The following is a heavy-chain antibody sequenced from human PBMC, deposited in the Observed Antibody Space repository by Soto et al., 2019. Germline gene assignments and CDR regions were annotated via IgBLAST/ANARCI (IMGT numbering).Heavy chain of an antibody. CDR1: GFTFSSYA. D-gene: IGHD6-25*01. Sequence: GGSLRLSCAASGFTFSSYAMHWVRQAPGKGLEWVAVISYDGSNKYYADSVKGRFTISRDNSKNTLYLQMNSLRAEDTAVYYCAKKIFFIAAAGSYTTSGMDVGGQGPTVTAPS. J-gene: IGHJ6*02. CDR2: ISYDGSNK. CDR3: AKKIFFIAAAGSYTTSGMDV. V-gene: IGHV3-30-3*02.